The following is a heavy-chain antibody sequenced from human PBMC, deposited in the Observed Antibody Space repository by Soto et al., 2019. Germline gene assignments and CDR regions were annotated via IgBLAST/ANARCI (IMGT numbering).Heavy chain of an antibody. V-gene: IGHV1-2*02. CDR2: INPNSGGT. D-gene: IGHD3-3*01. CDR3: ARYYDFWSGYTYNAEYFQH. J-gene: IGHJ1*01. Sequence: ASVKVSCKASGYTFTGYYMHWVRQAPGQGLEWMGWINPNSGGTNYAQKFQGRVTMTRDTSISTAYMELSRLRSDDTAVYYCARYYDFWSGYTYNAEYFQHWGQGTLVNVSS. CDR1: GYTFTGYY.